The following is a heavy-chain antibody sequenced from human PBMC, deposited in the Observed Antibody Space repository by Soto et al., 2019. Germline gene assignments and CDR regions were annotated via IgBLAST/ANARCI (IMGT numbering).Heavy chain of an antibody. CDR1: GYTLIMYY. Sequence: WASVKVSCKASGYTLIMYYIHWMRQAPGQGLEWMGLINPSGGSTTYAQKFQGRVTMTRDTSTSTVYMDLSSLKSEDTAVYYCARDGYDFSGYNYYFYGMDVWGQGTTVTVS. CDR2: INPSGGST. J-gene: IGHJ6*02. V-gene: IGHV1-46*01. D-gene: IGHD3-22*01. CDR3: ARDGYDFSGYNYYFYGMDV.